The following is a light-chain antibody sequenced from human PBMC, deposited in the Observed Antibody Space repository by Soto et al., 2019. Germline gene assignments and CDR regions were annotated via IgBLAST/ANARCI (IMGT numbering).Light chain of an antibody. CDR1: QSFSSY. CDR2: GAS. V-gene: IGKV3-20*01. J-gene: IGKJ1*01. Sequence: EVGLTQSPATLSLSPGERATLSCRASQSFSSYLAWYQQKPGQAPRLLIYGASTRATGIPDRFSGSGSGTDFTLTISRLEPEDFAVYYCQQYGTSPTWTFGQGTKVDIK. CDR3: QQYGTSPTWT.